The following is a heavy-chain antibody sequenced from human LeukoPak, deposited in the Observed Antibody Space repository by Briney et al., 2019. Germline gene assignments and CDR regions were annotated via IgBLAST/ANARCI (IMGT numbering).Heavy chain of an antibody. CDR3: ARDSSGWYSFGY. CDR2: IIPIFGTA. Sequence: GASVKVSCKASGGTFSSYAISWVRQAPGQGLEWMGGIIPIFGTANYAQKFQGRVTITADKSTSTAYMELSSLRSEDTAVYYCARDSSGWYSFGYWGRGTLVTVSS. J-gene: IGHJ4*02. V-gene: IGHV1-69*06. D-gene: IGHD6-19*01. CDR1: GGTFSSYA.